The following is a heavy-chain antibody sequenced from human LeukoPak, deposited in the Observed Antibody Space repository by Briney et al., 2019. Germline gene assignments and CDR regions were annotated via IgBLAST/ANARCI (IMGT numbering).Heavy chain of an antibody. CDR1: GYSFTSYW. V-gene: IGHV5-51*01. Sequence: GESLKISCKGSGYSFTSYWIGWVRQMPGKGLEWMGIIYPGDSDTRYSPSFQGQVTISADKSISTAYLQWSGLKASDTAMYYCARPSYYYDSSGYHYDVYYFDYWGQGTLVTVSS. CDR2: IYPGDSDT. CDR3: ARPSYYYDSSGYHYDVYYFDY. J-gene: IGHJ4*02. D-gene: IGHD3-22*01.